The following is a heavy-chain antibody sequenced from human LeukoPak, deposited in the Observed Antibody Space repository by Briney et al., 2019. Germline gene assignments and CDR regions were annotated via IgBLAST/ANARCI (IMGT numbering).Heavy chain of an antibody. CDR2: INHSGST. CDR3: ARDPGYYYDSSGPDY. V-gene: IGHV4-34*01. J-gene: IGHJ4*02. Sequence: SETLSLTCAVYGGSFSGYYWSWIRQPPGKGLEWIGEINHSGSTNYNPSLKSRVTISVDTSKNQFSLKLSSVTAADTAVYYCARDPGYYYDSSGPDYWGQGTLVTVSS. D-gene: IGHD3-22*01. CDR1: GGSFSGYY.